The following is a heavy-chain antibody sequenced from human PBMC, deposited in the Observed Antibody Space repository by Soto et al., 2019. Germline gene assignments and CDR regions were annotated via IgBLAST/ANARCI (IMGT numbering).Heavy chain of an antibody. CDR2: MSNDGTSR. V-gene: IGHV3-30*18. Sequence: QVHLVESGGGVVQPGRSLRLSCAASGFTFSSYGMHWVRQAPGKGLEWVAVMSNDGTSRFYADSVKGRFTISRDNSKNTLYLQMKSLRAEDTAIYYCAKVRVKDYYYYAMDVWGQGTTVTVSS. CDR3: AKVRVKDYYYYAMDV. J-gene: IGHJ6*02. D-gene: IGHD4-4*01. CDR1: GFTFSSYG.